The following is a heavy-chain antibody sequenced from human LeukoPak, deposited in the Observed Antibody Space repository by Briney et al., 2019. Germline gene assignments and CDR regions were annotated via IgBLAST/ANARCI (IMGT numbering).Heavy chain of an antibody. D-gene: IGHD2-2*01. CDR2: ISSSGSTI. J-gene: IGHJ4*02. V-gene: IGHV3-11*01. CDR1: GFTFSDYY. Sequence: GGSLRLSCAASGFTFSDYYMSWIRQAPGKGLEWVSYISSSGSTIYYADSVKGRFTISRDNAKNSLYLQMNSLRAEDTAVYYRAREGDIVVVPAAIDYWGQGTLVTVSS. CDR3: AREGDIVVVPAAIDY.